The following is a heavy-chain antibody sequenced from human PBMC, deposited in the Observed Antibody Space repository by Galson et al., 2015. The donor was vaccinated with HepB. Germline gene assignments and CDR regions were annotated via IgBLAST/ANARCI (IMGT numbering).Heavy chain of an antibody. CDR2: IKGDGSSA. V-gene: IGHV3-74*01. CDR3: GRGAIGDSVNVMDV. J-gene: IGHJ6*02. Sequence: SLRLSCAASGFTFSSHWMHWVRQVPGKGLVWVSRIKGDGSSASYADSVKGRFTISRDNAKNTLFLQMNSLRAEDTAVYYCGRGAIGDSVNVMDVWGQGTTVTVSS. D-gene: IGHD4-17*01. CDR1: GFTFSSHW.